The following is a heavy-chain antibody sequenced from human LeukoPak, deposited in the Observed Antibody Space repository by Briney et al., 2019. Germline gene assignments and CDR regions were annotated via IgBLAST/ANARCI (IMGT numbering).Heavy chain of an antibody. CDR1: GGSFSGYY. Sequence: KPSETLSLTCAVYGGSFSGYYWSWIRQPPGKGPEWIGEINHSGSTNYNPSLKSRVTISVDTSKNQFSLKLSSVTAADTAVYYCARSTRYCSGGSCNPYYFDYWGQGTLVTVSS. D-gene: IGHD2-15*01. CDR2: INHSGST. CDR3: ARSTRYCSGGSCNPYYFDY. J-gene: IGHJ4*02. V-gene: IGHV4-34*01.